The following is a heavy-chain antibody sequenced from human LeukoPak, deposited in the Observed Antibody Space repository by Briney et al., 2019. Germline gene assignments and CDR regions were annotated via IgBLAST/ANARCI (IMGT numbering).Heavy chain of an antibody. D-gene: IGHD5-18*01. J-gene: IGHJ2*01. V-gene: IGHV4-4*02. CDR2: IYHSGST. CDR1: GGSISSSNW. Sequence: SETLSLTCAVSGGSISSSNWWSWVRQPPGKGLEWIGEIYHSGSTNYNPSLKSRVTISVGKSKNQFSLKLSSVTAADTAVYYCARGDTAQGLSDWYFDLWGRGTLVTVSS. CDR3: ARGDTAQGLSDWYFDL.